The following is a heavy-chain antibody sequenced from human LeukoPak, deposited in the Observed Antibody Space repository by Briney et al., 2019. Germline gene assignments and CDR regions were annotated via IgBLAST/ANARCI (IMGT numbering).Heavy chain of an antibody. V-gene: IGHV4-59*01. Sequence: PSETLSLTCTVSGGSISSYYWSWIRQPPGKGLEWIGYIYYSGSTNYNPSLKSRVTISVDTSKNQFSLKLSSVTAADTAVYHCARGDSSSSYYYYYYMDVWGKGTTVTVSS. D-gene: IGHD6-6*01. CDR2: IYYSGST. CDR3: ARGDSSSSYYYYYYMDV. J-gene: IGHJ6*03. CDR1: GGSISSYY.